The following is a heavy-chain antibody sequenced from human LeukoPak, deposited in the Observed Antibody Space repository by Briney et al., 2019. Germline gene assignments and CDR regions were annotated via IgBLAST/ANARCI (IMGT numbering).Heavy chain of an antibody. CDR2: INPNSGGT. CDR3: ATRGYSYGEALDY. Sequence: GASVKVSCTASGYTFTGYYMHWLRQAPGQGREWMGWINPNSGGTNYAQKFQGRVTMTRDTSISTAYMELSRLRSDDTAVYYCATRGYSYGEALDYWGQGTLVTVSS. D-gene: IGHD5-18*01. CDR1: GYTFTGYY. V-gene: IGHV1-2*02. J-gene: IGHJ4*02.